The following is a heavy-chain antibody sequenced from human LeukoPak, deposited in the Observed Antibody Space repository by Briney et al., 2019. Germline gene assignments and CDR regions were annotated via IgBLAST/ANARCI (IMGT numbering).Heavy chain of an antibody. CDR3: ARQPLRYFDWTRTFDY. J-gene: IGHJ4*02. CDR2: IYTSGST. V-gene: IGHV4-4*07. D-gene: IGHD3-9*01. Sequence: SETLSLTCTVSGGSISSYYWSWIRQPAGKGLEWIGRIYTSGSTNYNPSLKSRVTISVDTSKNQFSLKLSSVTAADTAVYYCARQPLRYFDWTRTFDYWGQGTLVTVSS. CDR1: GGSISSYY.